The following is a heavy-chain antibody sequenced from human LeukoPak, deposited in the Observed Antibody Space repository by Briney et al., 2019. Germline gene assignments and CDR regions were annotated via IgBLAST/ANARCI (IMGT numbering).Heavy chain of an antibody. D-gene: IGHD5-18*01. V-gene: IGHV4-59*08. CDR2: IYYSGST. J-gene: IGHJ4*02. Sequence: SETLSLTCTVSGGSISSYYWSWIRQPPGKGLEWIGYIYYSGSTNYNPSLKSRVTISVDTSKNQFSLKLSSVTAADTAVHYCARISGYSYEYYFDYWGQGTLVTVSS. CDR3: ARISGYSYEYYFDY. CDR1: GGSISSYY.